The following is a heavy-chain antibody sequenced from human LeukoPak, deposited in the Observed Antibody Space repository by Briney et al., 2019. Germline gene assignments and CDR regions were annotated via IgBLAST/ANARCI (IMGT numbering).Heavy chain of an antibody. D-gene: IGHD3-22*01. V-gene: IGHV4-4*02. CDR3: ARDRRRYYDSSGYYFDY. J-gene: IGHJ4*02. CDR1: GGSISSSNW. Sequence: PSGTLSLTCAVSGGSISSSNWWSWVRQPPGKGLEWIGEIYHSGSTNYNPSLKSRVTISVDTSKNQFSLKLSSVTAADTAVYYCARDRRRYYDSSGYYFDYWGQGTLVTVSS. CDR2: IYHSGST.